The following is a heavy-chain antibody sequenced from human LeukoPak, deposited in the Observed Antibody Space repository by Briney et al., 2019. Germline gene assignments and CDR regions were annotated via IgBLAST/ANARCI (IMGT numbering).Heavy chain of an antibody. J-gene: IGHJ4*02. Sequence: KPSETLSLTCTVSGGSISSGSYYWSWIRQPAGKGLEWIGRIYTSGSTNYNPPLKSRVTISVDTSKNQFSLKLSSVTAADTAVYYCARVPLAPAAMHHPFDYWGQGTLVTVSS. CDR2: IYTSGST. V-gene: IGHV4-61*02. CDR1: GGSISSGSYY. CDR3: ARVPLAPAAMHHPFDY. D-gene: IGHD2-2*01.